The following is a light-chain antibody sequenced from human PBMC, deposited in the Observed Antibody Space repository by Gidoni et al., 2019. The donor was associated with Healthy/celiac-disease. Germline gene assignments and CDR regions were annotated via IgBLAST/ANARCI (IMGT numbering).Light chain of an antibody. Sequence: QSALTQSASVAGSPGQSITISCTGTSSDVGGYNYVSWYQQHPGKAPKLMIYDVSNRPSGVSNRFSGSKSGKTASLTISGLQAEDEADYYCSSYTSSSTLEFGGGTKLTVL. V-gene: IGLV2-14*01. CDR3: SSYTSSSTLE. CDR1: SSDVGGYNY. J-gene: IGLJ3*02. CDR2: DVS.